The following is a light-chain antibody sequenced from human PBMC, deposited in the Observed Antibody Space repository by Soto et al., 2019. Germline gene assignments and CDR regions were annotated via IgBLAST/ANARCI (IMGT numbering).Light chain of an antibody. Sequence: QSVPTQPASVSGSPGQSITISCTGTSNDVGGYNLVSWFQQHPGKAPKLMISEVNKRPSGVSNRFSGSKSANTASLTISGLQAEDEADYYCCSHVGGSSPQWVFGGGTKLTVL. CDR1: SNDVGGYNL. CDR2: EVN. CDR3: CSHVGGSSPQWV. V-gene: IGLV2-23*02. J-gene: IGLJ3*02.